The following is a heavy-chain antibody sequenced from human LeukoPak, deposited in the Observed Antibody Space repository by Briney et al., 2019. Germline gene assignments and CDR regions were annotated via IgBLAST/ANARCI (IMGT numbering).Heavy chain of an antibody. CDR1: GFTFGDYA. V-gene: IGHV3-49*04. CDR3: TRDIYGSGSYYPNYDY. Sequence: SGGSLRLSCTASGFTFGDYAMSWVRQAPGKGLEWVGFIRSKAYGGTTEYAASVKGRFTISRDDSKSIAYLQMNSLKTEDTAVYYCTRDIYGSGSYYPNYDYWGQGTLVTVSS. D-gene: IGHD3-10*01. J-gene: IGHJ4*02. CDR2: IRSKAYGGTT.